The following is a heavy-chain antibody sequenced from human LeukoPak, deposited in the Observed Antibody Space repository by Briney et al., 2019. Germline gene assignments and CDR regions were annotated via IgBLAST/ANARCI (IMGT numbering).Heavy chain of an antibody. D-gene: IGHD5-24*01. CDR1: GFTFSDYY. CDR3: AREALEMAQDS. CDR2: ISSSGSTI. V-gene: IGHV3-11*04. J-gene: IGHJ4*02. Sequence: GGSLRLSCAASGFTFSDYYMSWIRQAPGKGLEWVSYISSSGSTIYYADSVKGRFTISRDNAKNSLYLQMNNLRAEDTAVYYCAREALEMAQDSWGRGTLVTVSS.